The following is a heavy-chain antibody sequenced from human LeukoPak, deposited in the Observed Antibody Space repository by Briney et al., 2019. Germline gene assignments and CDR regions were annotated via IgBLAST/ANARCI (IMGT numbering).Heavy chain of an antibody. CDR1: GYTFTGYY. Sequence: EASVKVSFKASGYTFTGYYMHWVRQAPGQGLEWMGWINPNSGGTNYAQKFQGWVTMTRDTSISTAYMELSRLRSDDTAVYYCARGTPTTVTTDWYFDLWGRGTLVTVSS. CDR2: INPNSGGT. CDR3: ARGTPTTVTTDWYFDL. D-gene: IGHD4-17*01. J-gene: IGHJ2*01. V-gene: IGHV1-2*04.